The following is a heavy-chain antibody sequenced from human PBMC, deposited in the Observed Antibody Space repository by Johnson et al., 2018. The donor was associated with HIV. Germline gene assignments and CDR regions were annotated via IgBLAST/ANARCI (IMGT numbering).Heavy chain of an antibody. D-gene: IGHD1-14*01. CDR2: ISYDGSNK. CDR3: AREFSFTPEAFDI. CDR1: GFPFSNYG. J-gene: IGHJ3*02. Sequence: QVQLVESGGGVVQPGRSLRLYCAASGFPFSNYGMHWVRQAPGKGLEWVAVISYDGSNKYYADSVKGRFTISRDNSKNTLYLQMNSLRAEDTAVYYCAREFSFTPEAFDIWGQGTMVTVSS. V-gene: IGHV3-30*19.